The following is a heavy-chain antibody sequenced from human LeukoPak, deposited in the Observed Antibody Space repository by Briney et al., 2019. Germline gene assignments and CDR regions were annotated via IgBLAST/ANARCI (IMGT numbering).Heavy chain of an antibody. V-gene: IGHV4-61*01. J-gene: IGHJ4*02. CDR3: ARGIGYNSY. CDR2: IYYSGST. CDR1: GGSVSSGSYY. Sequence: SETLSLTCTVSGGSVSSGSYYWSWIRQPPGKGLKWIGYIYYSGSTNYNPSLKSRVSISVDTSKNQFSLKLSSVTAADTAVYYCARGIGYNSYWGQGTLVTVSS. D-gene: IGHD5-24*01.